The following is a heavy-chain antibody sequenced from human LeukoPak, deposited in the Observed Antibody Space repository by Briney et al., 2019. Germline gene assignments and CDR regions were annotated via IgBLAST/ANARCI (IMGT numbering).Heavy chain of an antibody. CDR3: ARRRGVAGRILTGYNWFDP. CDR2: TNPNSGNT. CDR1: GYAFTSYD. Sequence: ASVKVSCKASGYAFTSYDINWVRQATGQGLEWMGWTNPNSGNTGYAQKFQGRVTMTRNTSINTAYMELSSLRSEDTAVYYCARRRGVAGRILTGYNWFDPWGQGTLVTVSS. V-gene: IGHV1-8*01. J-gene: IGHJ5*02. D-gene: IGHD6-19*01.